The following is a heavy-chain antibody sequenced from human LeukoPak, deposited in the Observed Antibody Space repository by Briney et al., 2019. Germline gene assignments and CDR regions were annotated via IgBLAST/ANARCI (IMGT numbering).Heavy chain of an antibody. Sequence: PGGTLRLSCAASGFSFSRYAMHWVRQAPGKGLEYVSAISSNGGSTYYASSVKGRFTISRDNSKNTLYLQLGSLRADDMAVYYCARSPEWGLPTPPHWFDPWGQGTLVTVSS. J-gene: IGHJ5*02. CDR3: ARSPEWGLPTPPHWFDP. V-gene: IGHV3-64*01. CDR2: ISSNGGST. D-gene: IGHD1-26*01. CDR1: GFSFSRYA.